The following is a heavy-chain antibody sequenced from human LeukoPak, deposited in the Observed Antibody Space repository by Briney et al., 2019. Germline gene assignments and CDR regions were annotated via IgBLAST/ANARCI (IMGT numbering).Heavy chain of an antibody. J-gene: IGHJ6*02. V-gene: IGHV1-8*01. D-gene: IGHD2-2*01. CDR1: GYTFTSYD. CDR2: MNPNSGNT. Sequence: PGASVKVSCKASGYTFTSYDINWVRQATGQGLEWMGWMNPNSGNTGYAQKFQGRVTMTRNTSISTAYMELSSLRAEDTAVYYCAKSTYPGKYYYYGMDVWGQGTTVTVSS. CDR3: AKSTYPGKYYYYGMDV.